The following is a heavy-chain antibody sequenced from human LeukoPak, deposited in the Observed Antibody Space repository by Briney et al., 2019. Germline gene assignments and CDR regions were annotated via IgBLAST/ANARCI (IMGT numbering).Heavy chain of an antibody. CDR1: GGSFSDYY. J-gene: IGHJ6*01. V-gene: IGHV4-34*01. Sequence: SGSPSLTCAVSGGSFSDYYWSCIPQPPGKGLEWIGEINHSGSTNYNPSLKSRVTISVDASKNQLSLTLSSVTAEDTAVYYCARPQQYYYGMDVWGKRTTVTVSS. CDR3: ARPQQYYYGMDV. CDR2: INHSGST.